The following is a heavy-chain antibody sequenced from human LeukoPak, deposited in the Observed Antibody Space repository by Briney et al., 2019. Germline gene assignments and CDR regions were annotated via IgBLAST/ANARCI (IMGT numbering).Heavy chain of an antibody. V-gene: IGHV3-21*01. CDR3: VRLRRNSDSSGYHYYYDY. CDR1: GFTFSDYG. Sequence: GGSLRLSCAASGFTFSDYGINWVRQAPGKGLEWVSSITPSSSYIYYADSVKGRFTISRDNAKNSLYLQMNSLRAEDTAVYYCVRLRRNSDSSGYHYYYDYWGQGTLVTVSS. D-gene: IGHD3-22*01. J-gene: IGHJ4*02. CDR2: ITPSSSYI.